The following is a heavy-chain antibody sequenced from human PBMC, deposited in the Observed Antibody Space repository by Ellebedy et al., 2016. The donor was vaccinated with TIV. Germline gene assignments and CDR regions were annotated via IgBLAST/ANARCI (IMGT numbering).Heavy chain of an antibody. CDR2: ISAYNGNT. V-gene: IGHV1-18*04. CDR3: ARDPGLRGCDY. Sequence: AASVKVSCKASGYTFTGYYMHWVRQAPGQGLEWMGWISAYNGNTNYAQKLQGRVTMHTDTSTSTAYMELRSLRSDDTAVYYCARDPGLRGCDYWGQGTLVTVSS. CDR1: GYTFTGYY. D-gene: IGHD4-17*01. J-gene: IGHJ4*02.